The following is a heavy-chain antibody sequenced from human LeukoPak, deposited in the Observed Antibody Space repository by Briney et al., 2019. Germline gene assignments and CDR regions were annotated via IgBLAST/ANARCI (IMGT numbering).Heavy chain of an antibody. V-gene: IGHV1-69*13. J-gene: IGHJ4*02. CDR3: ARGNDILTGYFF. CDR2: IIPIFGTA. Sequence: SVKVSCKASGGTLSSYAISWVRQAPGQGLEWMGGIIPIFGTANYAQKFQGRVTITADESTSTAYMELSSLRSEDTAVYYCARGNDILTGYFFWGQGTLVTVSS. D-gene: IGHD3-9*01. CDR1: GGTLSSYA.